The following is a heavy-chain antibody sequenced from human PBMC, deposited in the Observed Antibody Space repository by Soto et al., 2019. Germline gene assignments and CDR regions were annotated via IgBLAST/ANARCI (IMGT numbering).Heavy chain of an antibody. D-gene: IGHD3-22*01. CDR3: ASQSHYSSGYSFDY. V-gene: IGHV3-64*01. CDR2: ISSNGGYT. Sequence: EVQLVESGGGLVQPGGSLRLSCAASGFTFSTYSMHWVRQAPGKGLEYVSAISSNGGYTYYANSVKGRFTISRDNSKNSLYLQMDSLRADDMAVYYCASQSHYSSGYSFDYWGQGTLVTVSS. CDR1: GFTFSTYS. J-gene: IGHJ4*02.